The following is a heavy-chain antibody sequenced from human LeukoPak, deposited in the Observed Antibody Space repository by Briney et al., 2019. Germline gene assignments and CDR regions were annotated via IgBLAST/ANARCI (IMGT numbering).Heavy chain of an antibody. D-gene: IGHD3-22*01. V-gene: IGHV4-59*08. CDR2: IYYSGST. Sequence: PSETLSLTCTVSGGSISSYYWSWIRQPPGKGLEWIGYIYYSGSTSYNPSLKSRVTISVDTSKNQFSLKLSSVTAADTAVYYCARHHPTDHYDSSGYYNADAFDIWGQGTMVTVSS. CDR1: GGSISSYY. CDR3: ARHHPTDHYDSSGYYNADAFDI. J-gene: IGHJ3*02.